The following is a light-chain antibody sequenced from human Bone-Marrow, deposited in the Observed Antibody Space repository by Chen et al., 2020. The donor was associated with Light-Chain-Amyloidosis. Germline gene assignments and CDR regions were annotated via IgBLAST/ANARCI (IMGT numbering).Light chain of an antibody. Sequence: QSVLTQPPSSSGTPGQRVTISCSGSSSNIGNNYVYWYQHLPGTAPKLLIYRSNQRPAGVRDRFSGSQSDTSASLVSRGLRSEDEADYYCSSWDDSLSGRVFGGGTKLTVL. V-gene: IGLV1-47*01. CDR1: SSNIGNNY. CDR2: RSN. CDR3: SSWDDSLSGRV. J-gene: IGLJ3*02.